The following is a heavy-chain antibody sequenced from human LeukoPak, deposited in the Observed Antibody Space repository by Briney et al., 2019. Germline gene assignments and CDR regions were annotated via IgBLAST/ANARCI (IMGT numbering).Heavy chain of an antibody. Sequence: SVKVSCKASGGTFSSYAISWVRQAPGQGLEWMGRIIPIFGTANYAQKFQGRVTITTDESTSTAYMELSSLRSEDTAVYYCAREGGGYCSSTSCWDFDYWGQGTLVTVSS. CDR1: GGTFSSYA. D-gene: IGHD2-2*01. J-gene: IGHJ4*02. V-gene: IGHV1-69*05. CDR2: IIPIFGTA. CDR3: AREGGGYCSSTSCWDFDY.